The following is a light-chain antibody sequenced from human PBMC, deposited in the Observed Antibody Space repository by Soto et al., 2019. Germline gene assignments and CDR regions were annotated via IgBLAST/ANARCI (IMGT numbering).Light chain of an antibody. Sequence: QSVLTQPASVSGSPGQSIAISCTGTSSDVGNYNLVSWYQQHSGKAPKLMIYEGTKRPSGVSDRFSGSKSGNTASLTISGLQAEDEAGYYCCSYASTGTYVFGTGTKLTVL. V-gene: IGLV2-23*01. J-gene: IGLJ1*01. CDR1: SSDVGNYNL. CDR3: CSYASTGTYV. CDR2: EGT.